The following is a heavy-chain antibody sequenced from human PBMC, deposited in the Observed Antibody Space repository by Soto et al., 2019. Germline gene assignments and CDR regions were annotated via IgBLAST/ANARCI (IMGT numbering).Heavy chain of an antibody. D-gene: IGHD3-22*01. J-gene: IGHJ4*02. CDR1: GGSISSSSYY. CDR2: TSYSGST. Sequence: SETLSLTCTLSGGSISSSSYYWVWIRQPPGKGLEWIASTSYSGSTYYNPSLKSRVTISVGTSKNQFSLNLSSVTAADPALYNCARLAFPTYYYDSSRYPICYWGQGTLVTVSS. CDR3: ARLAFPTYYYDSSRYPICY. V-gene: IGHV4-39*01.